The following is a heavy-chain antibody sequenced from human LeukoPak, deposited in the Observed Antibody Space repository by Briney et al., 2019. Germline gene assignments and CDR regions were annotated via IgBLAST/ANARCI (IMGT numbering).Heavy chain of an antibody. CDR3: ARSPLVVTPAY. CDR1: GYTFTSYY. J-gene: IGHJ4*02. Sequence: ASVKVSCKASGYTFTSYYMHRVRQSPGQGLEWMGIINPSGGSTSYAQKFQGRVTMTRDTSTSTVYMELSSLRSEDTAVYYCARSPLVVTPAYWGQGTLVTVSS. D-gene: IGHD4-23*01. V-gene: IGHV1-46*01. CDR2: INPSGGST.